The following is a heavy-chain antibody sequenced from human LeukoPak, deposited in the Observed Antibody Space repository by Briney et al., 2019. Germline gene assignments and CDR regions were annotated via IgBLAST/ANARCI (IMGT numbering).Heavy chain of an antibody. Sequence: PSETRSLTCTVSGGSISSSSYYWGWIRQPPGKGLEWIGSIYYSGSTYYNPSLKSRVTISVDTSKNQFSLKLSSVTAADTAVYYCARHFFSSRRGVWFDPWGQGTLVTVSS. CDR3: ARHFFSSRRGVWFDP. CDR1: GGSISSSSYY. D-gene: IGHD2-8*01. V-gene: IGHV4-39*01. J-gene: IGHJ5*02. CDR2: IYYSGST.